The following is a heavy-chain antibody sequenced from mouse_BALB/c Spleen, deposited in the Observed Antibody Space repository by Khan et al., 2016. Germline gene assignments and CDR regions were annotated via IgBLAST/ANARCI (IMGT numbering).Heavy chain of an antibody. D-gene: IGHD2-3*01. CDR2: IWSDGST. J-gene: IGHJ4*01. Sequence: QVQLKESGPGLVAPSQSLSITCTVSGFSLTSYGVHWVRQPPGKGLEWLVGIWSDGSTTDNSALKSRPVTSKDNSKSQAFLKMNSLQPDATAMYYFARRDDGGGALDYWGQGTSVTVSS. V-gene: IGHV2-6*02. CDR1: GFSLTSYG. CDR3: ARRDDGGGALDY.